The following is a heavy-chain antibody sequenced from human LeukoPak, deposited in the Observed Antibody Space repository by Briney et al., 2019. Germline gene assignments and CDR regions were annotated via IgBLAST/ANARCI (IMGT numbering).Heavy chain of an antibody. CDR3: ARHHYCGGDCYRAFDI. CDR1: GGSISGYF. CDR2: IYSSGST. Sequence: SETLSLTCTVSGGSISGYFWSWIRQPPGKGLEWIGYIYSSGSTNYNPSLKSRVTISLDTSKKQFSLKLSSMTAADTAVYYCARHHYCGGDCYRAFDIWGQGTMVTVSS. J-gene: IGHJ3*02. V-gene: IGHV4-59*08. D-gene: IGHD2-21*02.